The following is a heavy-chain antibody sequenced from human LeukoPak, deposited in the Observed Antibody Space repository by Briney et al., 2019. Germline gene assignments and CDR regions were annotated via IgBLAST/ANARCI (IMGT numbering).Heavy chain of an antibody. D-gene: IGHD3-3*01. CDR3: AREWRPPDV. CDR2: IKQDGSEK. CDR1: GFTFSSYS. V-gene: IGHV3-7*01. Sequence: GGSLRLSCAASGFTFSSYSMNWVRQAPGKGLEWVANIKQDGSEKYYVDSVKGRFTISRDNAKNSLYLQMNSLRAEDTAVYYCAREWRPPDVWGKGTTVTISS. J-gene: IGHJ6*04.